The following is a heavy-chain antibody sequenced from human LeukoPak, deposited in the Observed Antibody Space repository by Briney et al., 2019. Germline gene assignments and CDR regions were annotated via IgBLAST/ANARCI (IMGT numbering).Heavy chain of an antibody. CDR2: LSAYNGNT. V-gene: IGHV1-18*01. Sequence: ASATVSCTASGYTFTSYGISWVRQAPGQGLEWMGWLSAYNGNTNYAQKLQGRVTLTTDTSTSTAYMELRSLRSDDTAVYSCAREGILSGPDYWGEGTLVTVSS. J-gene: IGHJ4*02. CDR3: AREGILSGPDY. D-gene: IGHD2-15*01. CDR1: GYTFTSYG.